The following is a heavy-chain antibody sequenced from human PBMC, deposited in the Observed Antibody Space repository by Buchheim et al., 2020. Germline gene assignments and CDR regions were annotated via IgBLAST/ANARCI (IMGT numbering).Heavy chain of an antibody. Sequence: EVKLVESGGGLVQPGGSLRLPCAASGFTFSSFWMHWVRQAPGKGLVWVSRINSVGSYTRYADSVKGGFTIPRANAKHPLYLQMNSLRVEDTAVYYCVRQFDPWGQGTL. V-gene: IGHV3-74*01. CDR1: GFTFSSFW. CDR2: INSVGSYT. D-gene: IGHD6-6*01. CDR3: VRQFDP. J-gene: IGHJ5*02.